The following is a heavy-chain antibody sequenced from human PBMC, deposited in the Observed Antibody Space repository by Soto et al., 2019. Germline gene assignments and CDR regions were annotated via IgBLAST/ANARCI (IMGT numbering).Heavy chain of an antibody. CDR1: GFTFSRYG. Sequence: HPGGSLRLSCAASGFTFSRYGMHWVRQAPGKGLEWVALISYDETTKYYADSVKDRFTISRDNSKNTLYVQMNSLRAEDTAVYYCAKPYSGWSTHYYFDYWGQGALVTVSS. V-gene: IGHV3-30*18. J-gene: IGHJ4*02. CDR3: AKPYSGWSTHYYFDY. CDR2: ISYDETTK. D-gene: IGHD6-19*01.